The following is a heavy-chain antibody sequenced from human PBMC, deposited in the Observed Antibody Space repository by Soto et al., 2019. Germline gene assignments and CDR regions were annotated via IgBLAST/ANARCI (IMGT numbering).Heavy chain of an antibody. CDR2: INHTGGT. V-gene: IGHV4-34*01. CDR1: GGSVNGYY. CDR3: ATRITVFGLLIPPFDP. Sequence: TETLSLTCAVYGGSVNGYYWNWIRQPPGKGLEWIGEINHTGGTYYNPSLKSRVTMSVDTSKNQFSLRLSSVTAADTAIYYCATRITVFGLLIPPFDPWGQGXQVTVYS. D-gene: IGHD3-3*01. J-gene: IGHJ5*02.